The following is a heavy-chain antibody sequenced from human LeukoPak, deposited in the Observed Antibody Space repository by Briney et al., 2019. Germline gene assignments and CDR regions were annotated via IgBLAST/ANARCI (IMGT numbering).Heavy chain of an antibody. V-gene: IGHV4-34*01. Sequence: SEPLSLTCAVYGGSFSGYYWSWIRQPPGKGLEWIGEITHNGTTTYNPSLKSRVTLSVDTSTNEFSLKLSSVTGADTAVYYCRRVAHSSSWYFFDSWGQGTLVTVSS. CDR3: RRVAHSSSWYFFDS. CDR2: ITHNGTT. CDR1: GGSFSGYY. D-gene: IGHD6-13*01. J-gene: IGHJ4*02.